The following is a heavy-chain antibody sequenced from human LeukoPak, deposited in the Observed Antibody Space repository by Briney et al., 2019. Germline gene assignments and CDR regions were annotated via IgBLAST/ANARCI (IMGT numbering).Heavy chain of an antibody. V-gene: IGHV4-59*12. CDR2: IYYSGST. Sequence: SETLSLTCRVSGGSISSYCWSWIRQPPGEGLEWIGYIYYSGSTYYNPSLKSRLTISLDTSNNQFSLKLSSVTAADTAVYYCARDRYSGSGVFDYWGQGTLVTVSS. J-gene: IGHJ4*02. D-gene: IGHD1-26*01. CDR3: ARDRYSGSGVFDY. CDR1: GGSISSYC.